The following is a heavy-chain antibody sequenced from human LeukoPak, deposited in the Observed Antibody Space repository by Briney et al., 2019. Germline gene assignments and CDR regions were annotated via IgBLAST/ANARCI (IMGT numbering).Heavy chain of an antibody. CDR3: ARGSATYCSSTSCFLGY. J-gene: IGHJ4*02. CDR1: GFTFSSYA. V-gene: IGHV3-23*01. CDR2: ISGSGGST. Sequence: PGGSLRLSCAASGFTFSSYAMSWVRQAPGKGLEWVSAISGSGGSTYYADSVKGRFTISRDNSKNTLYLQMNSLRAEDTAVYYCARGSATYCSSTSCFLGYWGQGTLVTVSS. D-gene: IGHD2-2*01.